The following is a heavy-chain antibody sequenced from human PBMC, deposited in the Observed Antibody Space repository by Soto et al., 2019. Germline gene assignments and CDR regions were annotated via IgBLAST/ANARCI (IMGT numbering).Heavy chain of an antibody. Sequence: GGSLRLSCVASGYNFKKYAVSWVRQAPGKGLEWVSAISSGGDNTHYADSVKGRFTITRDNSKNMLYLEMNSLTAEDTAVYYCVRRAQYFDGTGFHAFDIWGQGTRVTVSS. CDR3: VRRAQYFDGTGFHAFDI. D-gene: IGHD3-22*01. CDR1: GYNFKKYA. J-gene: IGHJ3*02. CDR2: ISSGGDNT. V-gene: IGHV3-23*01.